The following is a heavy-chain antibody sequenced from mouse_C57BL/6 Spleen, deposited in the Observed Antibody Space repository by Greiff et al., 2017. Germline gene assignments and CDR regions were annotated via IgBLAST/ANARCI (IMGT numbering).Heavy chain of an antibody. Sequence: EVKLMESGGDLVKPGGSLKLSCAASGFNFSSYCMSWVSQTPDKRLEWVATISSGGSYTYYPASVKGRFTISRDNAKNTLYLQMSSLKSEDTAMYYCARKMGTPYYFAYWGQGTTLTVSA. CDR3: ARKMGTPYYFAY. CDR2: ISSGGSYT. CDR1: GFNFSSYC. J-gene: IGHJ2*01. D-gene: IGHD2-3*01. V-gene: IGHV5-6*01.